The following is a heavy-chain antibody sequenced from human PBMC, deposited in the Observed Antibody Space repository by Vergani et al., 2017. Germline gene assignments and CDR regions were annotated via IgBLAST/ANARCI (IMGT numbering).Heavy chain of an antibody. V-gene: IGHV4-59*01. Sequence: QVQLQESGPGLVKPSQTLSLTCTVSGGSISSYYWSWIRPPPGTGLEWVGYIDYSGSTNYNPSLKHRVTISVDTSKNQFSLNLSSWTAADTAVYYCASIHLGYCSGGSCGPYDAFDIWGQGTMVTVSS. CDR3: ASIHLGYCSGGSCGPYDAFDI. CDR2: IDYSGST. J-gene: IGHJ3*02. CDR1: GGSISSYY. D-gene: IGHD2-15*01.